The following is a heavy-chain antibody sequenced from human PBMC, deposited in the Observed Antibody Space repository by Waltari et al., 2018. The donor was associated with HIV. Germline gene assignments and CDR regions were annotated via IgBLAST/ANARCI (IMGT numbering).Heavy chain of an antibody. CDR2: GRHSGAT. CDR1: GGSLNGFY. CDR3: SRGRQPYSGLLTGYTFYFDF. Sequence: VQLEQWGGGLLKTAETLSLTCAVYGGSLNGFYWTWIRRSPQKGLEWIGEGRHSGATDCQPVREGRATVSLDTAKNQFSLSLKSLTAADSALYFCSRGRQPYSGLLTGYTFYFDFWSQGSRVVVSS. V-gene: IGHV4-34*02. D-gene: IGHD2-21*01. J-gene: IGHJ4*02.